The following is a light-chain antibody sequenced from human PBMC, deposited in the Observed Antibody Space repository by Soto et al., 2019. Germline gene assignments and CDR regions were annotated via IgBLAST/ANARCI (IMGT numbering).Light chain of an antibody. V-gene: IGLV1-40*01. Sequence: QSVLTQPPSVSGGPGQRVTISCCGSSSDIGAGFDVHWYQHLPGTAPKLLIYGNTNRPSGVPGRFSGSKSGTSASLVISGLQAEDEADYYCQSYENSRTGFYVFGTGTKVTVL. CDR1: SSDIGAGFD. CDR3: QSYENSRTGFYV. J-gene: IGLJ1*01. CDR2: GNT.